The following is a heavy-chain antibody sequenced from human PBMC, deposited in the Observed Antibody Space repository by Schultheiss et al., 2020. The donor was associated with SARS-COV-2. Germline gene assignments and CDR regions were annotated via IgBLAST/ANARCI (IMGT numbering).Heavy chain of an antibody. V-gene: IGHV4-34*01. CDR3: ARDGRDDSYDYYDSSGYPA. CDR1: GFTFSSYA. Sequence: GSLRLSCAVSGFTFSSYAMSWVRQAPGKGLEWIGEINHSGSTNYNPSLKSRVTISVDTSKNQFSLKLSSVTAADTAVYYCARDGRDDSYDYYDSSGYPAWGQGTLVTVSS. D-gene: IGHD3-22*01. CDR2: INHSGST. J-gene: IGHJ5*02.